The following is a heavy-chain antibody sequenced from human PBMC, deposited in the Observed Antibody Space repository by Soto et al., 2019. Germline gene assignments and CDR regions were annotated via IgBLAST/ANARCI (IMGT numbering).Heavy chain of an antibody. D-gene: IGHD3-10*01. J-gene: IGHJ6*02. CDR1: GGSFSGYY. CDR3: ARGLMVRGVITYNNYYYYYGMDV. Sequence: PSETLSLTCAVYGGSFSGYYWSWIRQPPGKGLEWIGEINHSGSTNYNPSLKSRVTISVDTSKNQFSLKLSSVTAADTAVYYCARGLMVRGVITYNNYYYYYGMDVWGQGTTVTVSS. CDR2: INHSGST. V-gene: IGHV4-34*01.